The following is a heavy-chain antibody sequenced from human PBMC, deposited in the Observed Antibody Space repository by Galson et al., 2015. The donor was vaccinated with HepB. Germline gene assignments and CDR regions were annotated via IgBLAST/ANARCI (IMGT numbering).Heavy chain of an antibody. Sequence: SLRLSCAASGFTFSSYGMHWVRQAPGKGLEWVAVIWYDGSNKYYADSVKGRFTISRDNSKNTLYLQMNSLRAEDTAVYYCASLRGGYCSSTSCYASDYFDYWGQGTLVTVSS. CDR1: GFTFSSYG. D-gene: IGHD2-2*01. CDR2: IWYDGSNK. V-gene: IGHV3-33*01. CDR3: ASLRGGYCSSTSCYASDYFDY. J-gene: IGHJ4*02.